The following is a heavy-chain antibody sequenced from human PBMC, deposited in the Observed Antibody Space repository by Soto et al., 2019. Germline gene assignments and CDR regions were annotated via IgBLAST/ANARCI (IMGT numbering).Heavy chain of an antibody. D-gene: IGHD2-21*02. CDR3: AHSRCGGDCLRSYSSHYYYGMDV. Sequence: QITLKESGPTLVKPTQTLTLTCTFSGFSLSTGGAGVGWIRQPPGKALEWLALIYWDDDKRYSPSLKSRITVTNDTSKNQVVLTMTNMDPVDTATYYCAHSRCGGDCLRSYSSHYYYGMDVWGQGTTVTVSS. V-gene: IGHV2-5*02. CDR2: IYWDDDK. CDR1: GFSLSTGGAG. J-gene: IGHJ6*02.